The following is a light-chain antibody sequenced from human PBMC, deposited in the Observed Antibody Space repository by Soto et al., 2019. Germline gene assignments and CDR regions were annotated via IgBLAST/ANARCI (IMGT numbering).Light chain of an antibody. Sequence: LTQPASVSGSPGQSITISCTGTSSDVGGYNYVSWYQQHPGKAPKLMIYDVSNRPSGVSKRFSGSKSGNTASLTISGLQAEDEADYYCSSYTSSSTSLYVFGTGTKVTVL. CDR1: SSDVGGYNY. J-gene: IGLJ1*01. CDR3: SSYTSSSTSLYV. CDR2: DVS. V-gene: IGLV2-14*01.